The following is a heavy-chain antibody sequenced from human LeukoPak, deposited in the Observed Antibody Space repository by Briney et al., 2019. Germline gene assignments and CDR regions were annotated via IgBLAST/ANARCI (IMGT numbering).Heavy chain of an antibody. D-gene: IGHD2-8*02. CDR1: GFTFSNCG. V-gene: IGHV3-33*06. CDR2: IWYDGSYK. J-gene: IGHJ4*02. Sequence: GGSLRLSCAASGFTFSNCGMHWVRQAPGKGLEWVAVIWYDGSYKYYADSVKGRFTISRDNSKNTLYLQMDSLRAEDTAVYYCAKDFYVGPVLARYFDYWGQGTLVTVSS. CDR3: AKDFYVGPVLARYFDY.